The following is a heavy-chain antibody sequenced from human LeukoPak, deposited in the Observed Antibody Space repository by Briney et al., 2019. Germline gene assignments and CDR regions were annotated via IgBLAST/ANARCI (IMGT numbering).Heavy chain of an antibody. D-gene: IGHD3-22*01. CDR1: EFSFSNYA. J-gene: IGHJ4*02. Sequence: PGGSLRLSCAATEFSFSNYAMAWVRQAPGEGLEWVSGISGNGGKIYYADSVKGRFTISRDNSKNTLYLQMNSLRAEDTAVYFCAKRDYYDSSGYAPLFDYWGQGTLVTVSP. CDR3: AKRDYYDSSGYAPLFDY. V-gene: IGHV3-23*01. CDR2: ISGNGGKI.